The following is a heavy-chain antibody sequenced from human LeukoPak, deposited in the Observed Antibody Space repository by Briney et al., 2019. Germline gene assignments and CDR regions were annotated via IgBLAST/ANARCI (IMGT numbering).Heavy chain of an antibody. CDR2: INHSGST. V-gene: IGHV4-34*01. CDR1: GGSLSGYY. D-gene: IGHD5-24*01. J-gene: IGHJ5*02. CDR3: ARRTRGGYGFSLNGFDP. Sequence: SETLSLTCAVYGGSLSGYYWSWIRQPPGKGLEWIGEINHSGSTNYNPSLKSRVTISVDTSKNQFSLKLSSVTAADTAVYYCARRTRGGYGFSLNGFDPWGQGTLVTVSS.